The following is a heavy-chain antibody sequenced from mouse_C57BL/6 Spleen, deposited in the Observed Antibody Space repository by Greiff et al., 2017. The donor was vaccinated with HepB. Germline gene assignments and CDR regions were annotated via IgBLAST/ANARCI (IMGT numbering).Heavy chain of an antibody. D-gene: IGHD2-4*01. Sequence: EVQLQESGAELVRPGASVKLSCTASGFNIKDDYMHWVKQRPEQGLEWIGWIDPENGDTEYASKFQGKATITADTSSNTAYLQLSSLTSEDTAVYYCTTSYYDYDGGAFDYWGQGTTLTVSS. V-gene: IGHV14-4*01. CDR3: TTSYYDYDGGAFDY. CDR1: GFNIKDDY. J-gene: IGHJ2*01. CDR2: IDPENGDT.